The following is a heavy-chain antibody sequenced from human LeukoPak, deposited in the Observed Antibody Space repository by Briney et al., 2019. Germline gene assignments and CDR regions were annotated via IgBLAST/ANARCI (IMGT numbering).Heavy chain of an antibody. J-gene: IGHJ4*02. CDR1: QFIFSSYA. V-gene: IGHV3-23*01. Sequence: GGSLRLSCGASQFIFSSYAMGWVRQAPGKGLEWVSSLSDTGDDTYYADSVEGRFTISRDNSKNTLYLQMKTLKAEDTAVYYCARDLHPRLAGFFDYWGQGTLVTVSS. CDR3: ARDLHPRLAGFFDY. CDR2: LSDTGDDT. D-gene: IGHD3-3*02.